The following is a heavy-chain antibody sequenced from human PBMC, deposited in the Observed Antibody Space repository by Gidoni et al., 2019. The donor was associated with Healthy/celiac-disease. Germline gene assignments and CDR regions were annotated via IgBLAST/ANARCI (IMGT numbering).Heavy chain of an antibody. Sequence: QVQLVESGGGLVKPGGSRRHPCAAAGFTFSDYYMSWIRRAPGTGLEWVSYISNSSSYTNYADSVKGRFTISRDNAQNSLYLQMNSLRAEDTAVYYCASDLPPSGPWGQGTLVTVSS. V-gene: IGHV3-11*05. CDR2: ISNSSSYT. CDR1: GFTFSDYY. D-gene: IGHD6-19*01. CDR3: ASDLPPSGP. J-gene: IGHJ5*02.